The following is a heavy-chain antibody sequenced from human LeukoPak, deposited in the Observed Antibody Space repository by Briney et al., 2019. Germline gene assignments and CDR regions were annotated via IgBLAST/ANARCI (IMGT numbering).Heavy chain of an antibody. Sequence: GGSLRLSCAASGFTFSSYSMTWVRQAPGKGLEWVSYISSSSSTIYYADSVKGRFTISRDNAKNSLYLQMNSLRAEDTAVYYCARGELLSHYWGQGTLVTVSS. CDR1: GFTFSSYS. V-gene: IGHV3-48*01. D-gene: IGHD1-26*01. J-gene: IGHJ4*02. CDR3: ARGELLSHY. CDR2: ISSSSSTI.